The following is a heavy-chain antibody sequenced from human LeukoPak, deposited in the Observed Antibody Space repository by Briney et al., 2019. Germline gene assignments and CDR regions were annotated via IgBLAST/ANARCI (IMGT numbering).Heavy chain of an antibody. Sequence: SETLSLTCTVSGGSISSGGYYWSWIRQPPGKGLEWIGYIYHSGSTYYNPSLKSRVTISVDRSKNQFSLKLSSVTAADTAVYYCARETIFGVVGYWGQGTLVTVSS. CDR1: GGSISSGGYY. D-gene: IGHD3-3*01. CDR3: ARETIFGVVGY. V-gene: IGHV4-30-2*01. J-gene: IGHJ4*02. CDR2: IYHSGST.